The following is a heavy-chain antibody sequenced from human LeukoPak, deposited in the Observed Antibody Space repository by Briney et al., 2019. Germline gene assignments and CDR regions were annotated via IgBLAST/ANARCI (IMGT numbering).Heavy chain of an antibody. V-gene: IGHV1-2*02. CDR1: GYTFTGYY. D-gene: IGHD3-22*01. J-gene: IGHJ3*02. CDR3: ARLEYYYDSSGYYYAFDI. Sequence: ASVKVSCKASGYTFTGYYMHWVRQAPGQGLEWMGWINPNSGGTNYAQRFQGRVTMTRDTSISTAYMELSRLRSDDTAVYYCARLEYYYDSSGYYYAFDIWAKGQWSPSLQ. CDR2: INPNSGGT.